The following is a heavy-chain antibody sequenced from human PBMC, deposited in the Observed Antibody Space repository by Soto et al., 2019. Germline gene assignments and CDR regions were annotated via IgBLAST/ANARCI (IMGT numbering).Heavy chain of an antibody. Sequence: QVQLVQSGAEVKKPGASVKVSCKASGYTFTSYGISWVRQAPGQGLEWMGWISAYNGTTNYAQKLQGRLTMTTDTSTSTAYIELRSLRSDAKDVYYCARDNGYEADYRGQGTQVTVSS. V-gene: IGHV1-18*01. J-gene: IGHJ4*02. D-gene: IGHD5-12*01. CDR1: GYTFTSYG. CDR3: ARDNGYEADY. CDR2: ISAYNGTT.